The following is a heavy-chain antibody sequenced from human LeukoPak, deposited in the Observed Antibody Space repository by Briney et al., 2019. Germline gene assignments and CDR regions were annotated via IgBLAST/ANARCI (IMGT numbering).Heavy chain of an antibody. V-gene: IGHV1-2*04. CDR3: ASPYFSRLVVPAAIQTYWYFDL. J-gene: IGHJ2*01. Sequence: ASVKVSCKASGYTFTGYYMHWVRQAPGQGLEWMGWINPNSGGTNYAQKFQGWVTMTRDTSISTAYMELSRLRSDDTAVYYCASPYFSRLVVPAAIQTYWYFDLWGRGTLVTVSS. D-gene: IGHD2-2*02. CDR1: GYTFTGYY. CDR2: INPNSGGT.